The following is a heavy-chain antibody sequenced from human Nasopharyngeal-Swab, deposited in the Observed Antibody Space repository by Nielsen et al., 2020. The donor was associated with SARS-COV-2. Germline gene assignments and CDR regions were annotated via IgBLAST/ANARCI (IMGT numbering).Heavy chain of an antibody. J-gene: IGHJ4*02. Sequence: VRQAPGKGLEWVSVIYGGGTTEYADSVRGRFTISRDRSGNTLYLQMNSLRADDTAIYYCARDPRGDGYSFFDYWGRGTEVTVSS. CDR2: IYGGGTT. V-gene: IGHV3-53*01. D-gene: IGHD5-24*01. CDR3: ARDPRGDGYSFFDY.